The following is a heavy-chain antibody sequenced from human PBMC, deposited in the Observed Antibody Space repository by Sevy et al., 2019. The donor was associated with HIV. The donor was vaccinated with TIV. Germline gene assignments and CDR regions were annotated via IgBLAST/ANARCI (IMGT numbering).Heavy chain of an antibody. CDR3: ARAIGTQVAGLYYFDY. CDR1: GYSISSDYY. Sequence: SETLSLTCAVSGYSISSDYYWGWIRQPPEKGLEWIGSIYHSGYSYYNPSLKSRVTISVDTSKNQFSLKLSSVTAADTAVYYCARAIGTQVAGLYYFDYWGQGTLVTVSS. D-gene: IGHD6-19*01. V-gene: IGHV4-38-2*01. J-gene: IGHJ4*02. CDR2: IYHSGYS.